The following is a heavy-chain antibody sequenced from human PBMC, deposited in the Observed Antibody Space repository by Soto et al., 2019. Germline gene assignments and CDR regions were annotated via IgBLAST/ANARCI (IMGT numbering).Heavy chain of an antibody. J-gene: IGHJ6*03. CDR3: ARGVGAVAVLYYYYMDV. CDR1: GGSISSSSYY. Sequence: SETLSLTCTVSGGSISSSSYYWGWIRQPPGKGLEWIGSIYYSGSTYYNKSLKSQATITVDTTKKQLSLKLSSVTAADTDGNFCARGVGAVAVLYYYYMDVWGKGTTVTVSS. D-gene: IGHD6-19*01. V-gene: IGHV4-39*01. CDR2: IYYSGST.